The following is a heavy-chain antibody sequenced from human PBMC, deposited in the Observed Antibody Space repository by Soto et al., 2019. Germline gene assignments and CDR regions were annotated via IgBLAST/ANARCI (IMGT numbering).Heavy chain of an antibody. CDR3: ATAPTGRYWGFFDC. CDR1: GGSISNYY. V-gene: IGHV4-59*01. CDR2: IYFSGFT. Sequence: SETLSLTCTVSGGSISNYYWNWFRQPPGEGLEWIGYIYFSGFTNYNPSLKSRVARSLDMSRFQFSLKLASVTAADTAVYYCATAPTGRYWGFFDCWGRGPLVTVSA. J-gene: IGHJ4*02. D-gene: IGHD2-8*02.